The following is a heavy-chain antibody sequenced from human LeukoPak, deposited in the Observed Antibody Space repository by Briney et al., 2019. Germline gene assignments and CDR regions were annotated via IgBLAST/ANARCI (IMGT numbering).Heavy chain of an antibody. CDR2: ISWNSGSI. Sequence: GGSLRLSCAASGFTFDDYAMHWVRQAPGKGLEWVSGISWNSGSIGCADSVKGRFTISRDNAKNSLYLQMNSLRAEDTALYYCAKALTLGSSSAFDPWGQGTLVTVSS. V-gene: IGHV3-9*01. CDR1: GFTFDDYA. J-gene: IGHJ5*02. CDR3: AKALTLGSSSAFDP. D-gene: IGHD6-13*01.